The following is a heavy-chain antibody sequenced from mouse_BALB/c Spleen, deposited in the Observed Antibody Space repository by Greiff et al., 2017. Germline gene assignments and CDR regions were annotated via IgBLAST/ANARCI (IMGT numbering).Heavy chain of an antibody. CDR3: ASCGNYGYSMDY. J-gene: IGHJ4*01. CDR2: ISNSGST. Sequence: DVKLQESGPSLVNPSQTLSLTCSVTGDPITSGYWNWIRKFPGNKLEYMGYISNSGSTYYNPSLNSRISITRDTSKNQYYLQLSSVTTEDTATYYCASCGNYGYSMDYWGQGNSVTVSA. V-gene: IGHV3-8*02. D-gene: IGHD2-1*01. CDR1: GDPITSGY.